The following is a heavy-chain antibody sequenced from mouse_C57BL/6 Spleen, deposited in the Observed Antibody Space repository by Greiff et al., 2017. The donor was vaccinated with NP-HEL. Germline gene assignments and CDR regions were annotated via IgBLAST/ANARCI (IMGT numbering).Heavy chain of an antibody. J-gene: IGHJ4*01. CDR3: AREEIYYGDYYAMDY. V-gene: IGHV5-16*01. Sequence: EVMLVESEGGLVQPGSSMKLSCTASGFTFSDYYMAWVRQVPEKGLEWVANINYDGSSTYYLDSLKSRFIISRDNAKNILYLQMSSLKSEDTATYYCAREEIYYGDYYAMDYWGQGTSVTVSS. CDR1: GFTFSDYY. CDR2: INYDGSST. D-gene: IGHD2-1*01.